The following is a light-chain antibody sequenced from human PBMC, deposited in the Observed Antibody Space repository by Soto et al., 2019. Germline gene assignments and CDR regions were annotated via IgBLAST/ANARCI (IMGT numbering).Light chain of an antibody. CDR3: SSYTCSSAHRV. CDR2: EVS. Sequence: QSALTQPASVSGSPGPSITISCTGTSSHGGGDNYVSWYQPHPGKAPKLMIYEVSNRPSGVSNPFSGSKSGNTASLTISGLQAEDEAEYYCSSYTCSSAHRVFGGGTKLTVL. CDR1: SSHGGGDNY. J-gene: IGLJ3*02. V-gene: IGLV2-14*01.